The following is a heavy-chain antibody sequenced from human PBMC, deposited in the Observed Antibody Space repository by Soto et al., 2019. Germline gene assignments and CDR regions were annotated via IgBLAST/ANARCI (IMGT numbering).Heavy chain of an antibody. D-gene: IGHD1-26*01. CDR1: GFTFSSYG. CDR2: IRSDGDTT. Sequence: EMQVLESGGGLVQPGGSLRLSCAASGFTFSSYGMNWVRQAPGKGLEWVSGIRSDGDTTYNADSVKGRFTVSRETSKNTVDLQMNSLRAEDTAVYYCAKGKGVGATPDGANCWGQGTLVTVSS. CDR3: AKGKGVGATPDGANC. J-gene: IGHJ4*02. V-gene: IGHV3-23*01.